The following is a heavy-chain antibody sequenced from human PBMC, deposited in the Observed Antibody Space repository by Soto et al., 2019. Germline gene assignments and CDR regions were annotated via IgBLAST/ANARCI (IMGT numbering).Heavy chain of an antibody. Sequence: GGSLRLSCAASGFTFSSYSMNWVRQAPGKGLEWVSSISSSSSYIYYADSVKGRFTISRDNSKNTLYLQMNSLRAEDTAVYYCARDSGYYDFWSGYYRPHNYYMDVWGKGTTVTVSS. J-gene: IGHJ6*03. D-gene: IGHD3-3*01. V-gene: IGHV3-21*01. CDR1: GFTFSSYS. CDR3: ARDSGYYDFWSGYYRPHNYYMDV. CDR2: ISSSSSYI.